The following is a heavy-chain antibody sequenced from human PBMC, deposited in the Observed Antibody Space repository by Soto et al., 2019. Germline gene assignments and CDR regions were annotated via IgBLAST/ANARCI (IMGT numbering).Heavy chain of an antibody. CDR1: GGSVNSDTFY. Sequence: QVHLQESGPGQVKPSETLSLICTVSGGSVNSDTFYWSWIRQPPGRGLEWIGYIYYTGSTNYNPSLKSRVTISINTSRNQFSLKLSSVTAADTAVYYWARELSNSPEAFDSWGQGSLVTVSS. D-gene: IGHD1-1*01. J-gene: IGHJ4*02. CDR2: IYYTGST. V-gene: IGHV4-61*01. CDR3: ARELSNSPEAFDS.